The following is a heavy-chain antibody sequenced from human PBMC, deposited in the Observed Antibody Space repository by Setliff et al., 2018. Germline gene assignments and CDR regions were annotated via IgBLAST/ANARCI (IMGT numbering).Heavy chain of an antibody. J-gene: IGHJ4*02. Sequence: GASVKVSCKTSGYTFTTYGISWMRQAPGQRLEWMGWISGYNSDANYAQNLQGRVTLTTDTSTSAAYMELRSLKSDDTAVYYCARTSKGDGHRADYWGQGTRVTVSS. CDR1: GYTFTTYG. V-gene: IGHV1-18*01. CDR2: ISGYNSDA. D-gene: IGHD3-16*01. CDR3: ARTSKGDGHRADY.